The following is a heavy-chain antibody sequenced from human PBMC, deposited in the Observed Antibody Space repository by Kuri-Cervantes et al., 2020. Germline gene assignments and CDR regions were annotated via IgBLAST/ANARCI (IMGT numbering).Heavy chain of an antibody. V-gene: IGHV3-30-3*01. Sequence: GGSLRLSCAASGFTFSSYAMHWVRQAPGKGLEWVAVISYDGSKKYYADSVKGRFTISRDNSKNTLYLQMNSLRAEDTAVYYCARAHWGGDCIDYWGQGTLVTVSS. D-gene: IGHD2-21*02. CDR2: ISYDGSKK. J-gene: IGHJ4*02. CDR1: GFTFSSYA. CDR3: ARAHWGGDCIDY.